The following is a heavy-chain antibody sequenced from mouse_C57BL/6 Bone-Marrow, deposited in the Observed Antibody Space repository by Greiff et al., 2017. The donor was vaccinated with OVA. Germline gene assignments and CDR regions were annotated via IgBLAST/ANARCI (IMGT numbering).Heavy chain of an antibody. CDR1: GYTFTSYG. D-gene: IGHD1-1*01. CDR3: ARTTLSYFDV. Sequence: QVHVKQSGAELARPGASVKLSCKASGYTFTSYGISWVKQRTGQGLEWIGEIYPRSGNTYYNEKFKGKATLTADKSSSTAYMELRSLTSEDSAVYFCARTTLSYFDVWGTGTTVTVSS. J-gene: IGHJ1*03. CDR2: IYPRSGNT. V-gene: IGHV1-81*01.